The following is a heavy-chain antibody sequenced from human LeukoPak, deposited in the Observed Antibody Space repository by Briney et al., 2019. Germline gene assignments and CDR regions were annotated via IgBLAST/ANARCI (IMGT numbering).Heavy chain of an antibody. D-gene: IGHD3-22*01. CDR1: GFTFSSYA. V-gene: IGHV3-23*01. Sequence: GGSLRLSCAASGFTFSSYAMSWVRQAPGKGLEWVSFISPSGDRTSNADSVEGRFTISRDNTRDTLYLQMNSLRDEDTGVYYCAIMHGYYDGSGFWVQWGQGTLVTVSS. CDR3: AIMHGYYDGSGFWVQ. CDR2: ISPSGDRT. J-gene: IGHJ4*02.